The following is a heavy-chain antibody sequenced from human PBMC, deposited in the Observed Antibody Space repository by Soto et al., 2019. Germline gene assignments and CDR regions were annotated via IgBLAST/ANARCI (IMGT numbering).Heavy chain of an antibody. CDR1: GDSVSKYY. V-gene: IGHV4-4*07. D-gene: IGHD4-17*01. J-gene: IGHJ5*02. CDR3: ARSPAYGDYANLDT. Sequence: LSLTCTVSGDSVSKYYWNWIRQPAGKGLEWIGRIHSTRSPNYNPSLKSRVTMSVDTSKNQFSLKLNLTSVTAADTAVYYCARSPAYGDYANLDTWGQGTLVTVSS. CDR2: IHSTRSP.